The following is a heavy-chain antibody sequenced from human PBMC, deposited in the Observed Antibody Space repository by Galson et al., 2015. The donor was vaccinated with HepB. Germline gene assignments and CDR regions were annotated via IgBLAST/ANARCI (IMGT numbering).Heavy chain of an antibody. D-gene: IGHD2-21*01. Sequence: ETLSLTCIVSGGSISNYYWGWIRQPAGKGLEWIGRIYTSGHTDYTPSLKSRVTMSVDTSNNQFSLRLTSLTAADTAVYYCAREAREYVGDGYAYDYWGQGTLVTVSS. CDR3: AREAREYVGDGYAYDY. CDR2: IYTSGHT. V-gene: IGHV4-4*07. J-gene: IGHJ4*02. CDR1: GGSISNYY.